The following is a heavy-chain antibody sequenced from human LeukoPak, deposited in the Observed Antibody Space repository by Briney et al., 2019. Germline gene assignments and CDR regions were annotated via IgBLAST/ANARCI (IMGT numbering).Heavy chain of an antibody. CDR2: ITFSSSII. Sequence: GGSLRLSCAASGFTFSSYSMNWVREAPGKGLEWVSYITFSSSIIYYADSVRGRFTISRDNAKNSLYLQMNSLRAEDTAVYYCARDRLHYGEYEKTFDYWGQGTLVTVSS. J-gene: IGHJ4*02. V-gene: IGHV3-48*01. CDR1: GFTFSSYS. D-gene: IGHD4-17*01. CDR3: ARDRLHYGEYEKTFDY.